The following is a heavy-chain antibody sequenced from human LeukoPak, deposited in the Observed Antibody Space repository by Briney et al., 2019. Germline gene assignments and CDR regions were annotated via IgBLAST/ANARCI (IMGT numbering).Heavy chain of an antibody. CDR2: IIPIFGTA. J-gene: IGHJ3*02. Sequence: SVTVSCKASGGTFISYAISWVRQAPGQGREWMGGIIPIFGTANYAQKFQGRVTITADESTSTAYMELSSLRSEDTAVYYCARRGRDSSGYYLGAFDIWGQGTMVTVSS. V-gene: IGHV1-69*13. D-gene: IGHD3-22*01. CDR3: ARRGRDSSGYYLGAFDI. CDR1: GGTFISYA.